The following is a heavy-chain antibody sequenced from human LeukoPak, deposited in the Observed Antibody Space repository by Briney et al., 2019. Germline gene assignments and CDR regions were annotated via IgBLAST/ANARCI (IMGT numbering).Heavy chain of an antibody. D-gene: IGHD4-17*01. Sequence: GGSLRLSCAASGFTFNTYTMNWVRQAPGKGLEWVSYISGSSGIIDYADSVRGRFTISRDNAKNSLYLQMNSLRAEDTAVYYCGRDPHYGAIDYWGQGTLVTVSS. CDR1: GFTFNTYT. V-gene: IGHV3-48*04. CDR3: GRDPHYGAIDY. CDR2: ISGSSGII. J-gene: IGHJ4*02.